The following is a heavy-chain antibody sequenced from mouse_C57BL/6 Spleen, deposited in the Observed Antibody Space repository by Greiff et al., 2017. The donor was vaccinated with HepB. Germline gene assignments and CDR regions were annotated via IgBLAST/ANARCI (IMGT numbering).Heavy chain of an antibody. CDR1: GFTFSSYA. D-gene: IGHD4-1*01. CDR2: ISDGGSYT. Sequence: EVQRVESGGGLVKPGGSLKLSCAASGFTFSSYAMSWVRQTPEKRLEWVATISDGGSYTYYPDNVKGRFTISRDNAKNNLYLQMSHLKSEDTAMYYCARDPLTGTYYFDYWGQGTTLTVSS. J-gene: IGHJ2*01. V-gene: IGHV5-4*01. CDR3: ARDPLTGTYYFDY.